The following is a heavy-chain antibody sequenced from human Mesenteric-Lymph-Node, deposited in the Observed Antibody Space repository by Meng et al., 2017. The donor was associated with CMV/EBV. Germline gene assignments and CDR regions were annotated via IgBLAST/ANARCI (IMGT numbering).Heavy chain of an antibody. Sequence: YTFTGYYMHWVRPAPGQGLEWMGWINPTSGGTNYAQKFQGRVTMTRDTSISTAYMELSRLRSDDTAVYYCASTRRRYDSSGYYFDYWGQGTLVTVSS. J-gene: IGHJ4*02. CDR1: YTFTGYY. CDR2: INPTSGGT. V-gene: IGHV1-2*02. D-gene: IGHD3-22*01. CDR3: ASTRRRYDSSGYYFDY.